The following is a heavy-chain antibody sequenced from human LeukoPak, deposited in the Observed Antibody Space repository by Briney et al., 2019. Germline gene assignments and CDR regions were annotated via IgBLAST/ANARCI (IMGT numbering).Heavy chain of an antibody. Sequence: KSSETLSLTCTVSGGSISSGSYYWSWIRQPAGKGLEWIGRIYTSGSTNYNPSLKSRVTISVDTSKNQFSLKLSSVTAADTAVYYCARGFRSSSWYRGDPYYFDYWGQGTLVTVSS. D-gene: IGHD6-13*01. CDR3: ARGFRSSSWYRGDPYYFDY. J-gene: IGHJ4*02. CDR2: IYTSGST. CDR1: GGSISSGSYY. V-gene: IGHV4-61*02.